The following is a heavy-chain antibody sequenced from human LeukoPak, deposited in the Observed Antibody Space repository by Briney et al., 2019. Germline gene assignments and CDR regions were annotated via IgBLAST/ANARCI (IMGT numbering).Heavy chain of an antibody. J-gene: IGHJ6*03. CDR1: GYTFTSYY. Sequence: ASVKVSCKASGYTFTSYYMHWVRQAPGQGLEWMGIINPSGGSTSYAQKFQGRVTMTRDMSTSTVYMELSSLRSEDTAVYYCARDNADHSGSYSWPLYYYYYMDVWGKGTTVTISS. CDR3: ARDNADHSGSYSWPLYYYYYMDV. D-gene: IGHD1-26*01. CDR2: INPSGGST. V-gene: IGHV1-46*01.